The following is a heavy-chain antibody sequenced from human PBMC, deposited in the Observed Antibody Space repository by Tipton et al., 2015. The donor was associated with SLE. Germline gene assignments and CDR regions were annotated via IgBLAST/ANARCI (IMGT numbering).Heavy chain of an antibody. V-gene: IGHV3-66*01. Sequence: SLRLSCAASGFTFSSYAMRWVRQAPGKGLEWVSVIYSGGSTYYADSVKGRFIISRDNSKNTLYLQMNSLRAEDTAVYYCAREDQVSGGYFDYWGQGTLVTVSS. J-gene: IGHJ4*02. CDR2: IYSGGST. D-gene: IGHD3-10*01. CDR1: GFTFSSYA. CDR3: AREDQVSGGYFDY.